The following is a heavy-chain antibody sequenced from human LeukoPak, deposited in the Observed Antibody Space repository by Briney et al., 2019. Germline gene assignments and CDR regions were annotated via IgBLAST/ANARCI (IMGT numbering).Heavy chain of an antibody. CDR1: GFTFSGFA. CDR3: AKRGVVIRVILVGFHKEAYYFDS. CDR2: ISGSGDNT. V-gene: IGHV3-23*01. Sequence: GGSLRLSCAASGFTFSGFAMSWVRRTPGKGLEWVSGISGSGDNTLYADSVKGRFTISRDNPKNTLYLQMNGLRAEDTAVYFCAKRGVVIRVILVGFHKEAYYFDSWGQGALVTVSS. D-gene: IGHD3-22*01. J-gene: IGHJ4*02.